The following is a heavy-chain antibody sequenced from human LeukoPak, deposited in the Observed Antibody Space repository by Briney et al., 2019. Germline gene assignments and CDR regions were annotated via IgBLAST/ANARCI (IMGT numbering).Heavy chain of an antibody. D-gene: IGHD5-12*01. J-gene: IGHJ6*02. V-gene: IGHV3-21*01. CDR3: ARQGYRHDRGEYYYSGLDV. CDR1: GFTFNTYT. Sequence: GGSLRLSCAASGFTFNTYTLNWVRQAPGKGPEWVASISHSSSHISYADSVRGRFTISRDNAKRSLYLQLDSLGADDTALYYCARQGYRHDRGEYYYSGLDVWGQGTTVTVSS. CDR2: ISHSSSHI.